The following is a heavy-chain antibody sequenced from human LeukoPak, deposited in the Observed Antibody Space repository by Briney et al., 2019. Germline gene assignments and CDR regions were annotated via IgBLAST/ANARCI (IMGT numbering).Heavy chain of an antibody. V-gene: IGHV4-39*01. CDR2: IYYSGST. J-gene: IGHJ4*02. CDR1: GGSISSRIYS. CDR3: ARSPLLLYVTGLYYFDY. Sequence: SETLSLTCTVSGGSISSRIYSWVWLRQPPGKGLEWIGSIYYSGSTYYNQSLKSRVTISVDTSKRQFSLKLNSVTAADTAVYYCARSPLLLYVTGLYYFDYWGQGSLVTVSS. D-gene: IGHD2-15*01.